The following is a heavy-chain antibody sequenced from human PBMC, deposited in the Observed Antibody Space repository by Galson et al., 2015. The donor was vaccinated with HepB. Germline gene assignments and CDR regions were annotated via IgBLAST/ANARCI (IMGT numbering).Heavy chain of an antibody. CDR1: GFTFSSYG. J-gene: IGHJ4*02. CDR2: ISYDGSNK. Sequence: SLRLSCAASGFTFSSYGMHWVRQAPGKGLEWVAVISYDGSNKYYADSVKGRFTISRDNSKNTLYLRMNSLRAEDTAVYYCAKADIVVVTAIPAFDYWGQGTLVTVSS. CDR3: AKADIVVVTAIPAFDY. D-gene: IGHD2-21*02. V-gene: IGHV3-30*18.